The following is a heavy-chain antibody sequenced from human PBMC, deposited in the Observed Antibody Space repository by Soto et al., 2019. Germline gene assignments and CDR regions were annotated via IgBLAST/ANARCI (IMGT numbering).Heavy chain of an antibody. J-gene: IGHJ6*02. CDR1: GGTLSNYG. D-gene: IGHD4-17*01. CDR2: IIPVFGTA. Sequence: QVQLVQSGAEVKKPGSSVKVSCKASGGTLSNYGVSWVRQAPGQGLEWLGGIIPVFGTANYAHKFQGRLTITADESTSTVYMDVSSLRSEDTAVYYCARGDATKIIVTTYYGMDVWGQGTTVTVSS. V-gene: IGHV1-69*12. CDR3: ARGDATKIIVTTYYGMDV.